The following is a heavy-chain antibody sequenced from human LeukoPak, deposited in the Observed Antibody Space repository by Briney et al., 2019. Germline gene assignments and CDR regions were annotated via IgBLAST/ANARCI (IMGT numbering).Heavy chain of an antibody. D-gene: IGHD3-10*01. CDR1: GFTVSSNY. V-gene: IGHV3-30-3*01. CDR3: AREKEYYYGSGTFDY. Sequence: PRGSLRLSCAASGFTVSSNYMSWVRQAPGKGLEWVAVISYDGSNKYYADSVKGRFTISRDNSKNTLYLQMNSLRAEDTAVYYCAREKEYYYGSGTFDYWGQGTLVTVSS. CDR2: ISYDGSNK. J-gene: IGHJ4*02.